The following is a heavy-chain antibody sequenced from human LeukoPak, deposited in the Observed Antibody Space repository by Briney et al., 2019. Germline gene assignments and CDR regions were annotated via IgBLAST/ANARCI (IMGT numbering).Heavy chain of an antibody. CDR2: INHSGST. Sequence: SETLSLTCAVYGGSFSGYYWSWIRQPPGKGPEWIGEINHSGSTNYNPSLKSRVTISVDTSKNQFSLKLSSVTAADTAVYYCARLRLGELSSYFDYWGQGTLVTVSS. D-gene: IGHD3-16*02. J-gene: IGHJ4*02. CDR1: GGSFSGYY. V-gene: IGHV4-34*01. CDR3: ARLRLGELSSYFDY.